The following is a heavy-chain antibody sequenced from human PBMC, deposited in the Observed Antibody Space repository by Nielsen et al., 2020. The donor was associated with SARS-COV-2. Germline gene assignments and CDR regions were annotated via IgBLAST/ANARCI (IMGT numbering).Heavy chain of an antibody. Sequence: WIRQPPGKGLEWVGRIKSKTDGGTTDYAAPVKGRFTISRDNAKNSLYLQMNSLRAEDTAVYYCARVSSGSYFGYYYYGMDVWGQGTTVTVSS. V-gene: IGHV3-15*01. D-gene: IGHD1-26*01. CDR3: ARVSSGSYFGYYYYGMDV. J-gene: IGHJ6*02. CDR2: IKSKTDGGTT.